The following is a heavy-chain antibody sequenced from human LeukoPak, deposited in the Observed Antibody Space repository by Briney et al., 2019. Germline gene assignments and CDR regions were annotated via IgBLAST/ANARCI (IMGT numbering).Heavy chain of an antibody. J-gene: IGHJ6*03. Sequence: GGPLRLSCAASGFTFSDYYMSGIRKAPGKGRDWVSYISSIGSTIYYAHSVKGRFTISRDNAKNSLYLQMNSLRAEDTAVYYCARRETGYSQDYHYYYMGVWGKGTTVTVSS. D-gene: IGHD3-9*01. CDR1: GFTFSDYY. CDR2: ISSIGSTI. CDR3: ARRETGYSQDYHYYYMGV. V-gene: IGHV3-11*01.